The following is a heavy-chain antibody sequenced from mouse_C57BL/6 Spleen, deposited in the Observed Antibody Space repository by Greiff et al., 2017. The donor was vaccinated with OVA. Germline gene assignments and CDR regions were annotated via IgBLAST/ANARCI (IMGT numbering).Heavy chain of an antibody. Sequence: QVQLQQSGPGLVQPSQSLSITCTVSGFSLTSYGVHWVRQSPGKGLEWLGVIWSGGSTDYNAAFISRLSISKDNSKSQVFFKMNSLQADDTAIYYCARMYSIYAMDYWGQGTSVTVSS. V-gene: IGHV2-2*01. CDR2: IWSGGST. CDR3: ARMYSIYAMDY. D-gene: IGHD2-5*01. J-gene: IGHJ4*01. CDR1: GFSLTSYG.